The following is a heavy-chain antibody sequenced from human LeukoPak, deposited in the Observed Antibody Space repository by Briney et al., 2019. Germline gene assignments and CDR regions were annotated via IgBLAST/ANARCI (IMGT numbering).Heavy chain of an antibody. V-gene: IGHV1-46*01. CDR1: GYTFTSYG. CDR2: INPSGGST. D-gene: IGHD1-26*01. J-gene: IGHJ3*02. CDR3: ARVRGSPDAFDI. Sequence: ASVKVSCKASGYTFTSYGISWVRQAPGQGLEWMGMINPSGGSTSYAQKFQGRVTMTRDTSTSTVYMELSSLRSEDTAVYYCARVRGSPDAFDIWGQGTIVTVSS.